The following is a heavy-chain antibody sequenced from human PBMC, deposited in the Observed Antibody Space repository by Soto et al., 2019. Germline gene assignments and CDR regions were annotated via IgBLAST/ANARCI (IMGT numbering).Heavy chain of an antibody. CDR1: GGSISSGGYY. CDR2: IYYSGST. J-gene: IGHJ4*02. CDR3: ARDTDLAGPSDY. V-gene: IGHV4-31*03. D-gene: IGHD6-13*01. Sequence: PSETLSLTCTVSGGSISSGGYYWSWIRQHPGKGLEWIGYIYYSGSTYYNPSLKSRVTISVYTSKNQFSLKLSSVTAAVTAVYYCARDTDLAGPSDYWGQGTLVTVSS.